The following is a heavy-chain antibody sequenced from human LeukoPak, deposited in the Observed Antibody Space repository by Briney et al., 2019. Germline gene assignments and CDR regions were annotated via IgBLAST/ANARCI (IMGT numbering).Heavy chain of an antibody. J-gene: IGHJ1*01. CDR2: IIPIFGTA. CDR1: EGTFSSYA. Sequence: SVKVSCKASEGTFSSYAISWVRQAPGQGLEWMGGIIPIFGTANYAQKFQGRVTITADESTSTAYMELSSLRSEDTAVYYCARLPYYYDSSGYYPWGQGTLVTVSS. CDR3: ARLPYYYDSSGYYP. D-gene: IGHD3-22*01. V-gene: IGHV1-69*13.